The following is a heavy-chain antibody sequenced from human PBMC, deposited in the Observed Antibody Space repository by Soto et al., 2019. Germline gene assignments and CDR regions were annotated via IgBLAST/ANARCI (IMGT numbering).Heavy chain of an antibody. V-gene: IGHV3-33*01. CDR1: GFTFSSYG. CDR3: ARERGQIDY. Sequence: QVQLVESGGGVVQPGRSLRLSCAASGFTFSSYGMQWVRQAPGKGLEWVAVIWHDGSNQYYADSVKGRFTVSRDNSKNTLYLQLNSRRVEDTAVYYWARERGQIDYWGQGTLVTVSS. CDR2: IWHDGSNQ. J-gene: IGHJ4*02.